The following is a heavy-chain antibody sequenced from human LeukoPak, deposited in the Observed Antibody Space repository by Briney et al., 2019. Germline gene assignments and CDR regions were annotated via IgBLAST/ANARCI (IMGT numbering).Heavy chain of an antibody. CDR2: ISSNGGST. J-gene: IGHJ6*02. Sequence: PGGSLRLSCSASGFTFSSYAMHWVRQAPGKGLEYVSAISSNGGSTYYADSVKGRFAISRDNSKNTLYLQMSSLRAEDTAVYYCVKDSTPPVAANYYYYGMDVWGQGTTVTVSS. CDR1: GFTFSSYA. CDR3: VKDSTPPVAANYYYYGMDV. V-gene: IGHV3-64D*06. D-gene: IGHD6-19*01.